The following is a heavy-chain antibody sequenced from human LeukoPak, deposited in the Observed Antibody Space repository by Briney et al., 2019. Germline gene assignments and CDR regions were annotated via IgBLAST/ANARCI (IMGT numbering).Heavy chain of an antibody. D-gene: IGHD3-10*01. CDR1: GYSISSGYY. J-gene: IGHJ2*01. V-gene: IGHV4-38-2*02. CDR3: ARHHPRYYYGSGSYYNVWYFDL. Sequence: SETLSLTCTVSGYSISSGYYWGWIRQPPGKGLEWIGSIYHSGSTYYNPSLKSRVTISADTSKNQFSLKLSSVTAADTAVYYCARHHPRYYYGSGSYYNVWYFDLWGRGTLVTVSS. CDR2: IYHSGST.